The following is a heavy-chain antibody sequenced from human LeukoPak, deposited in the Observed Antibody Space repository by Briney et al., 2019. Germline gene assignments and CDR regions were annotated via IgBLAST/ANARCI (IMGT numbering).Heavy chain of an antibody. CDR3: ARGITGSRRLFDY. CDR2: IIPIFGTA. CDR1: GGTFSSYA. J-gene: IGHJ4*02. Sequence: SVKVSCKASGGTFSSYAISWVRQAPGQGLEWMGGIIPIFGTANYAQKFQGRVTITTDESTSTAFMELSSLRSEDTAVYYCARGITGSRRLFDYWGQGTLVTVSS. D-gene: IGHD1-20*01. V-gene: IGHV1-69*05.